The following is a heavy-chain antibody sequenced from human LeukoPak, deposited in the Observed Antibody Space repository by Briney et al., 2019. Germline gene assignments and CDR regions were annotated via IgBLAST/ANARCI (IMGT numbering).Heavy chain of an antibody. CDR2: IIPILGIA. Sequence: SVKVSCKASGYSFHDFGISWVRQAPGQGLEWMGRIIPILGIANYAQKFQGRVTITADKSTSTAYMELSGLRSEDTAVYYCARAQTDCSSTSCEAGFDYWGQGTLVTVSS. V-gene: IGHV1-69*04. J-gene: IGHJ4*02. D-gene: IGHD2-2*01. CDR1: GYSFHDFG. CDR3: ARAQTDCSSTSCEAGFDY.